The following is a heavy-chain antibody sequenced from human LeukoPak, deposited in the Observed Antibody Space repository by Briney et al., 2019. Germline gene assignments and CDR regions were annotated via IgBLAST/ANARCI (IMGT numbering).Heavy chain of an antibody. CDR2: IHTSGST. D-gene: IGHD3/OR15-3a*01. CDR3: ARHGQSSDY. CDR1: GGSVGSGSYY. V-gene: IGHV4-61*02. Sequence: NPSGTLSLTCTVSGGSVGSGSYYWDWIRQTAGKGLEWIGRIHTSGSTKYSPSLKSRLTILIDTSSNQVSLNLSSVTAADTAIYYCARHGQSSDYWGPGTVVTVSS. J-gene: IGHJ4*02.